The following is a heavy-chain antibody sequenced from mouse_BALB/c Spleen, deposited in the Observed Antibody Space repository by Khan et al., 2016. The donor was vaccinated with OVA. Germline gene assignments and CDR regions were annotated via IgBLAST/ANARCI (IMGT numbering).Heavy chain of an antibody. V-gene: IGHV5-6*01. CDR2: ISSGGDYI. D-gene: IGHD1-1*01. Sequence: EVELVESGGDLVKPGGSLKLSCSASGFTFSSYAMSWVRQTPEKRMEWVATISSGGDYIYSPDTVKGRFTISRDNIKSTLYRQMCSLKSEDAAMYYSTRHNYGPCAYWGQRDSGNGLC. CDR1: GFTFSSYA. J-gene: IGHJ3*01. CDR3: TRHNYGPCAY.